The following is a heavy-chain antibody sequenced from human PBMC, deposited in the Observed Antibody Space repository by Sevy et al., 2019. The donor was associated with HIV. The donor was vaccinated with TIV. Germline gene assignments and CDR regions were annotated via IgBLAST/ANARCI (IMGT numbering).Heavy chain of an antibody. CDR3: AKEGGGYNYDSSGLLDN. D-gene: IGHD3-22*01. CDR1: EFTFRTYA. Sequence: GGSLRLSCAASEFTFRTYAMTWVRQAPGKGLDWVSAISGSGASTYYADSVKGRFTISRDNSKNTLYLQMNSLRAEDTAVYYCAKEGGGYNYDSSGLLDNWGQGTLVTVSS. J-gene: IGHJ4*02. V-gene: IGHV3-23*01. CDR2: ISGSGAST.